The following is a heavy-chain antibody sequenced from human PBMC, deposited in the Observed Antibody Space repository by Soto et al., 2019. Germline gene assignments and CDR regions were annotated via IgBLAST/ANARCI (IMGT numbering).Heavy chain of an antibody. Sequence: LEGIGRIYYSGSTSYNPSLKSRVSISVDTSKNQSSLKLSSVTAADTAVYYCARHFKEVVVPAAPNYYYYYGMDVWGQGTTVTVSS. D-gene: IGHD2-2*01. CDR3: ARHFKEVVVPAAPNYYYYYGMDV. CDR2: IYYSGST. J-gene: IGHJ6*02. V-gene: IGHV4-39*01.